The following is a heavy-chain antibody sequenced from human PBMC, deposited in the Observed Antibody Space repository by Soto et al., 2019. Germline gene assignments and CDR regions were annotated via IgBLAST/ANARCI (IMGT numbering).Heavy chain of an antibody. CDR1: GFTFSSYA. V-gene: IGHV3-23*01. CDR3: AKPTTSYDSSGYSFDY. D-gene: IGHD3-22*01. J-gene: IGHJ4*02. Sequence: GGSLRLSCAASGFTFSSYAMSWVRQAPGKGLEWVSAISGSGGSTYYADSVKGRFTISRDNSKNTLYLQMNSLRAEDTAVYYCAKPTTSYDSSGYSFDYWGQGTLVTVSS. CDR2: ISGSGGST.